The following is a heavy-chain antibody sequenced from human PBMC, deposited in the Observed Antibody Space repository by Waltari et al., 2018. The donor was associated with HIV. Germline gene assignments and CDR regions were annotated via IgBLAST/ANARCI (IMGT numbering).Heavy chain of an antibody. CDR1: GGSFSGYY. Sequence: QVQLQQWGAGLLKPSETLSLTCAVYGGSFSGYYWSWIRQPPGKGLEWIGEINHSGSTNYNPSLKSRVTISVDTSKNQFSLKLSSVTAADTAVYYWARGRFWDSSSLFDYWGQGTLVTVSS. V-gene: IGHV4-34*01. J-gene: IGHJ4*02. CDR3: ARGRFWDSSSLFDY. D-gene: IGHD6-6*01. CDR2: INHSGST.